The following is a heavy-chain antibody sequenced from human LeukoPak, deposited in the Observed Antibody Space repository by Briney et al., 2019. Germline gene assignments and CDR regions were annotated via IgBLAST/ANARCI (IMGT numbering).Heavy chain of an antibody. CDR2: VTGNGRSI. J-gene: IGHJ4*02. CDR3: ARRTGLGKATVPFGGHFDS. D-gene: IGHD4-17*01. Sequence: PGGSLRLSCAASGFPLSSYGMDWVRLAPGKGLEWVSAVTGNGRSIYYADSVKGRFTISRDNAKNSLFLQMNSLRAEDTAVYYCARRTGLGKATVPFGGHFDSWGQGTLVVVSS. V-gene: IGHV3-21*06. CDR1: GFPLSSYG.